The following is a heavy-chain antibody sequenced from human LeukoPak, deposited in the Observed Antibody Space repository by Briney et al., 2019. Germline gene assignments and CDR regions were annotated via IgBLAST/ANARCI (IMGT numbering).Heavy chain of an antibody. CDR3: TSLFSASGTFDS. V-gene: IGHV4-30-2*06. CDR2: IDHRGSA. D-gene: IGHD3-10*01. Sequence: PSQTLSLTCTVSGGSISSGGYYWTWIRQSPEKGLECIGAIDHRGSANYNPSLESRVTISLDTSKNQFSLNLASVTAADTAVYYCTSLFSASGTFDSWGQGTLVAVSS. CDR1: GGSISSGGYY. J-gene: IGHJ4*02.